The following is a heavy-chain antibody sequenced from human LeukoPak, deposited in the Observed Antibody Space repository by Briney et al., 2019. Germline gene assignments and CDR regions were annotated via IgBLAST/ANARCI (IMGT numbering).Heavy chain of an antibody. V-gene: IGHV1-24*01. CDR1: GYTLTELS. D-gene: IGHD4-17*01. Sequence: ASLKVSCKVSGYTLTELSMHWVRQAPGKGLEWMGGFYPEDGETIYAQKFQGRVTMTEDTSTDTAYMELSSLRSEDTAVYYCATTTVTGYGMDVWGQGTTVTVSS. CDR2: FYPEDGET. J-gene: IGHJ6*02. CDR3: ATTTVTGYGMDV.